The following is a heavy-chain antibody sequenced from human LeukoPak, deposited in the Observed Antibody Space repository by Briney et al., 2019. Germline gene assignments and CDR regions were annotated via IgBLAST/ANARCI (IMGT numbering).Heavy chain of an antibody. J-gene: IGHJ4*02. CDR2: ISGSDGST. Sequence: PGGSLRLSCAASGFTFRSYAMGWVRQAPGKGLGWVSSISGSDGSTYYADSVKGRFTISRDNSKNTVYLQMNSLRAEDTAVYYCAKKYSGSYLSDFDSWGQGTLVTVSS. CDR3: AKKYSGSYLSDFDS. V-gene: IGHV3-23*01. CDR1: GFTFRSYA. D-gene: IGHD1-26*01.